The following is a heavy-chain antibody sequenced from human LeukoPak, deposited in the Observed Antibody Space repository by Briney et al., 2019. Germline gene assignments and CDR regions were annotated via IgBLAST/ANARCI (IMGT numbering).Heavy chain of an antibody. D-gene: IGHD3-9*01. V-gene: IGHV4-59*01. CDR1: GGSISSYY. J-gene: IGHJ4*02. CDR3: ARGPTPYYDILTGYYYYFDY. CDR2: IYYSGST. Sequence: SETLSLTCTVSGGSISSYYWSWIRQPPGKGLEWIGYIYYSGSTNYNPFLKSRVTISVDTSKNQFSLKLSSVTAADTAVYYCARGPTPYYDILTGYYYYFDYWGQGTLVTVSS.